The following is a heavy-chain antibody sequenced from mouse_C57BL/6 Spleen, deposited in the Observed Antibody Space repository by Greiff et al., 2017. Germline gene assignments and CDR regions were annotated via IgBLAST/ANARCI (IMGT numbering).Heavy chain of an antibody. CDR2: INPNNGGT. CDR1: GYTFTDYY. CDR3: ARFGYYDAMDY. J-gene: IGHJ4*01. D-gene: IGHD2-2*01. Sequence: VQLQQSGPELVKPGASVKISCKASGYTFTDYYMNWVKQSHGKSLEWIGDINPNNGGTSYNQKFKGKATLTVDKSSNTAYMELRSLTSEDSAVYYCARFGYYDAMDYWGQGTSVTVSS. V-gene: IGHV1-26*01.